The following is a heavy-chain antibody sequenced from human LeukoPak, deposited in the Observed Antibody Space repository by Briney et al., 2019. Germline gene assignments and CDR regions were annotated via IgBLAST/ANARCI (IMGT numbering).Heavy chain of an antibody. D-gene: IGHD3-22*01. CDR3: ARDYYYDSSGYYSIFDY. CDR2: IYYSGST. CDR1: GGSISSYY. J-gene: IGHJ4*02. Sequence: SETLSLTCTVSGGSISSYYWSWIRPPPGEGLEWIGYIYYSGSTNYNPSLKSRVTISVDTSKNQFSLKLSSVTAADTAVYYCARDYYYDSSGYYSIFDYWGQGTLVTVSS. V-gene: IGHV4-59*01.